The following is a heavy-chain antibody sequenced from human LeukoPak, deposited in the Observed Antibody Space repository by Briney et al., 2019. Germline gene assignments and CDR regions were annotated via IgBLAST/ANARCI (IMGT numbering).Heavy chain of an antibody. D-gene: IGHD3-3*01. CDR2: IGSSGAL. CDR1: GFTFSTYT. CDR3: GKEGGLYDSGGYFDY. Sequence: PGGSLRLSCVASGFTFSTYTMNWVRQSSGKGLEWVSTIGSSGALHYADSVKGRFTISRDDSKNTFYLQMNSLRAEDTAVYHCGKEGGLYDSGGYFDYWGQGALVTVSS. J-gene: IGHJ4*02. V-gene: IGHV3-23*01.